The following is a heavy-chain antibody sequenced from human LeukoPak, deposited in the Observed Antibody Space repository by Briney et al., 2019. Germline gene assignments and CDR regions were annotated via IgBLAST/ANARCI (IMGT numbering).Heavy chain of an antibody. CDR3: ARWGPHCTGGDCHLYFYGMDV. CDR1: GFTFSRYW. Sequence: GGSLRLSCGVSGFTFSRYWMTWVRQAPGKGLEWVANIKEDGSEKYYMGSVQGRFSISRDNAKNSLYLQMNSLRAEDTAVYYCARWGPHCTGGDCHLYFYGMDVWGQGTTVAVSS. J-gene: IGHJ6*02. CDR2: IKEDGSEK. D-gene: IGHD2-8*02. V-gene: IGHV3-7*04.